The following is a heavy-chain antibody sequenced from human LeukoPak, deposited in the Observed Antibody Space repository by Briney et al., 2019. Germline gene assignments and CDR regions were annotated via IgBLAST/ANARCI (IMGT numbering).Heavy chain of an antibody. V-gene: IGHV3-21*01. CDR2: ISGSSSYM. Sequence: GGSLRLSCAASGFTFSSYSMNWVRQAPGKGLEWVSAISGSSSYMYYADSVKGRFTISRDNAKNSLYLQMNSLTVEDTAVYYCARGKGGSSWIDPWGQGTLVTVS. CDR1: GFTFSSYS. D-gene: IGHD5-24*01. CDR3: ARGKGGSSWIDP. J-gene: IGHJ5*02.